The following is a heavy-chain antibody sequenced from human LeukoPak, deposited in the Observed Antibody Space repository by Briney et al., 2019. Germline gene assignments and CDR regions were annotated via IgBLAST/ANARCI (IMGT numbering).Heavy chain of an antibody. J-gene: IGHJ4*02. CDR1: GYTFTSYD. CDR3: AREALAYGSGNRDY. Sequence: ASVKVSCKASGYTFTSYDINWVRQATGQGLEWMGWMNPNSGNTGYAQKFQGRVTMTRNTSISTAFMKLSSLRSEDTAVYYCAREALAYGSGNRDYWGQGTLVTVSS. V-gene: IGHV1-8*01. CDR2: MNPNSGNT. D-gene: IGHD3-10*01.